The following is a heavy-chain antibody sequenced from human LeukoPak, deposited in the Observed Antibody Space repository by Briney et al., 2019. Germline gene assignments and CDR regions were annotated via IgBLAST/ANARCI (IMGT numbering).Heavy chain of an antibody. V-gene: IGHV1-69*05. D-gene: IGHD6-19*01. CDR2: IIPIFGTA. CDR1: GYTFTSYA. CDR3: ARATTEYSSGWFDY. Sequence: SVTVSCKASGYTFTSYAMNWVRQAPGQGLEWMGGIIPIFGTANYAQKFQGRVTITTDESTSTAYMELSSLRSEDTAVYYCARATTEYSSGWFDYWGQGTLVTVSS. J-gene: IGHJ4*02.